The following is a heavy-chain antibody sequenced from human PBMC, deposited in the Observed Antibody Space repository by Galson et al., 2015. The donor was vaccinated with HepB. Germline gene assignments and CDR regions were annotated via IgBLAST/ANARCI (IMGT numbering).Heavy chain of an antibody. CDR3: ARGIVATANDNWFDP. Sequence: SGAEVKKPGESLKISCKGSGYSFTSYWIGWVRQMPGKGLEWMGIIYPGDSDTRYSPSFQGQATISADKSISTAYLQWSSLKASDTAMYYCARGIVATANDNWFDPWGQGTLVTVSS. CDR2: IYPGDSDT. D-gene: IGHD5-12*01. J-gene: IGHJ5*02. V-gene: IGHV5-51*03. CDR1: GYSFTSYW.